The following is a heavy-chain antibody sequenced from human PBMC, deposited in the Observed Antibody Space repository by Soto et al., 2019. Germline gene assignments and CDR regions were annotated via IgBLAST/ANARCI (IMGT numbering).Heavy chain of an antibody. D-gene: IGHD6-25*01. Sequence: PSETLSLTCSASGGSITSSSHFWGWVRQPPGKGLEWIGTTYFTGNTYYPPSLKSRLTMSIDTSKNEFSLRLNSVTAADTAVYYCAGQTFTIAAASYGRSNWFDPWGPGTLVTVSS. J-gene: IGHJ5*02. CDR1: GGSITSSSHF. CDR3: AGQTFTIAAASYGRSNWFDP. V-gene: IGHV4-39*01. CDR2: TYFTGNT.